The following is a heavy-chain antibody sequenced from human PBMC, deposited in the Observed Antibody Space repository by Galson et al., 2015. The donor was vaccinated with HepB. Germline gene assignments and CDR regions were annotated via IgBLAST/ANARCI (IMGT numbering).Heavy chain of an antibody. D-gene: IGHD2-21*01. Sequence: SLRLSCAASGFTFSSYGMNWVRQAPGKGLEWVSSISSISSYISYADSVKGRFTISRDNAQNSLFLQMNRLRGEDTAVYYRARDFLWQHLVPQDRRDYWGQGTLVTVSS. CDR2: ISSISSYI. CDR3: ARDFLWQHLVPQDRRDY. J-gene: IGHJ4*02. V-gene: IGHV3-21*01. CDR1: GFTFSSYG.